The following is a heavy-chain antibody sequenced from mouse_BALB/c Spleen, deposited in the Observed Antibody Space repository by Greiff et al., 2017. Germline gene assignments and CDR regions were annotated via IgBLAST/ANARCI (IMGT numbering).Heavy chain of an antibody. Sequence: EVKLVESGPELVKPGASVKMSCKASGYTFTSYVMHWVKQKPGQGLEWIGYINPYNDGTKYNEKFKGKATLTSDKSSSTAYMELSSLTSEDSAVYYCARRTITTGAWFAYWGQGTLVTVSA. J-gene: IGHJ3*01. CDR2: INPYNDGT. CDR1: GYTFTSYV. D-gene: IGHD2-4*01. CDR3: ARRTITTGAWFAY. V-gene: IGHV1-14*01.